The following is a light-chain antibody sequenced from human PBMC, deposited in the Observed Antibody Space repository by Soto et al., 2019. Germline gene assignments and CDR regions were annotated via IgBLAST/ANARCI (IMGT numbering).Light chain of an antibody. CDR1: SGHSSYA. Sequence: QSVLTQSPSASASRGASVKLTCTLSSGHSSYAIAWHQQQPEKGPRYLMKLNSDGSHSKGDGIPDGFSGSSSGAERYLTISSLQSEDEADYYCQTWVSGIEVFGGGTKLTVL. CDR2: LNSDGSH. J-gene: IGLJ2*01. V-gene: IGLV4-69*01. CDR3: QTWVSGIEV.